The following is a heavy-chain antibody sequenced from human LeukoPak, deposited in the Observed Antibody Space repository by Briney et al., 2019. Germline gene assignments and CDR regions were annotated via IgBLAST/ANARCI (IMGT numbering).Heavy chain of an antibody. CDR2: IYYSGSP. CDR3: AREKRYCSSTSCHRDAFDI. V-gene: IGHV4-59*01. J-gene: IGHJ3*02. D-gene: IGHD2-2*01. Sequence: PSETLSLTCTVSGGSISSYYWSWIRQPPGKGLEWIGYIYYSGSPNYNPSLKSRVTISVDTSKNQFSLKLSSVTAADTAVYYCAREKRYCSSTSCHRDAFDIWGQGTMVTVSS. CDR1: GGSISSYY.